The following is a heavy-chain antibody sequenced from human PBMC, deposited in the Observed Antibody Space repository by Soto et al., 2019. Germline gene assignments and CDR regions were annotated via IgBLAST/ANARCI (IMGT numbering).Heavy chain of an antibody. Sequence: ASVKVSCKASGYTFASYGISWVRQAPGQGIEWMGGVNTYTGYTYYAQSFLGRVTMTTDTSTTTAYMELRSLRSDDTAVYYCASDGGPVTIFVDFWGQGTLVTVSS. CDR2: VNTYTGYT. CDR3: ASDGGPVTIFVDF. V-gene: IGHV1-18*01. J-gene: IGHJ4*02. CDR1: GYTFASYG. D-gene: IGHD4-17*01.